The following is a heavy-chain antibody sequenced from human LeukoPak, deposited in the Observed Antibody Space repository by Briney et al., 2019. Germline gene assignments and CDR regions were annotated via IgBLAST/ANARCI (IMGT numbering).Heavy chain of an antibody. Sequence: GGSLRLSCAASGFTFSSYSMNWVRQAPGKGLEWVSCISTSSDKIYYADSVKGRFTISRDNAKNSLYLQMNSLRAEVTAVFFCARDTDFDYWGQGTLVTVSS. CDR3: ARDTDFDY. CDR2: ISTSSDKI. CDR1: GFTFSSYS. J-gene: IGHJ4*02. V-gene: IGHV3-21*06.